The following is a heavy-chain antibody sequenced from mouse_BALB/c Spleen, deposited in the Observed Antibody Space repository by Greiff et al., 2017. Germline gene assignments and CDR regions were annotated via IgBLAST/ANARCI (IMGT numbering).Heavy chain of an antibody. Sequence: QVQLKESGPGLVAPSQSLSITCTVSGFSLTSYDISWIRQPPGKGLEWLGVIWTGGGTNYNSAFMSRLSISKDNSKSQVFLKMNSLQTDDTAIYYCVRDQGWLLRDYYAMDYWGQGTSVTVSS. CDR2: IWTGGGT. V-gene: IGHV2-9-2*01. J-gene: IGHJ4*01. D-gene: IGHD2-3*01. CDR1: GFSLTSYD. CDR3: VRDQGWLLRDYYAMDY.